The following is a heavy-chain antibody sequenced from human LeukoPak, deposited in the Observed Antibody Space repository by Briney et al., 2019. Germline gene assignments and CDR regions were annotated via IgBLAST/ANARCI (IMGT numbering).Heavy chain of an antibody. CDR2: IYSSGST. D-gene: IGHD4-23*01. Sequence: ASETLSLTCTVSGGSISSYYWSWIRQPPGKGLEWIGHIYSSGSTNYNPSLQSRVTISVDTSKNQFSLKLSSVTAADTAVYYCARHHRADGGNSDAFDIWGQGTMVTVSS. CDR3: ARHHRADGGNSDAFDI. J-gene: IGHJ3*02. V-gene: IGHV4-59*08. CDR1: GGSISSYY.